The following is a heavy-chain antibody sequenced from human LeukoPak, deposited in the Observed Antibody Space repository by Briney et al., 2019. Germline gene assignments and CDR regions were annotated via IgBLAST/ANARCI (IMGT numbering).Heavy chain of an antibody. CDR1: GFTFSSYA. J-gene: IGHJ4*02. CDR3: VKVFSRFFDWLLEYYFDY. D-gene: IGHD3-9*01. V-gene: IGHV3-64D*06. CDR2: ISNNGGNT. Sequence: PGGSLRLSCSASGFTFSSYAMHWIRQAPGKGLEYVSAISNNGGNTYYADSVKGRFTISRDNSKNKLYLQMSSLRAEDTAVYYCVKVFSRFFDWLLEYYFDYWGQGTLVTVSS.